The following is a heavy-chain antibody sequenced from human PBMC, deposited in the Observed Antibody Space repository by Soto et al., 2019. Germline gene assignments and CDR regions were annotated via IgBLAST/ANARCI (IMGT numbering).Heavy chain of an antibody. CDR2: ISGHDGIT. CDR3: ASGAYQLLVVVDDAFDI. V-gene: IGHV1-18*01. CDR1: GYSLTSYG. Sequence: ASVKVSCKASGYSLTSYGISWVRQAPGQGLEWMGRISGHDGITKYTQKFQGRVTITTDTSTSTAYMELSSLRSEDTAVYYCASGAYQLLVVVDDAFDIWGQGTVVTVSS. D-gene: IGHD2-2*01. J-gene: IGHJ3*02.